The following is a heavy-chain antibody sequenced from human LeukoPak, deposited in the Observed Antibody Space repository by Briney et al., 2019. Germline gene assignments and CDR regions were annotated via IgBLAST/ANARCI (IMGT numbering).Heavy chain of an antibody. CDR3: ARDLYYYDSSGYMY. J-gene: IGHJ4*02. V-gene: IGHV3-7*01. CDR2: IKQDGSEK. Sequence: GGSLRLSCAASGFTFSSYWMSWVRQAPGKGLEWAANIKQDGSEKYYVDSVKGRFTISRDNPKNSLYLKMNSLRAEDTAVYYCARDLYYYDSSGYMYWGQGTLVTVSS. CDR1: GFTFSSYW. D-gene: IGHD3-22*01.